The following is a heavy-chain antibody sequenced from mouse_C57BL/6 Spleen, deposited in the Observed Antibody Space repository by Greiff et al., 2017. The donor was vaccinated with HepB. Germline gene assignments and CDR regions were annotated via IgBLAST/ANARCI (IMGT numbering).Heavy chain of an antibody. CDR3: ARGLRQDFDY. CDR2: IDPSDSYT. V-gene: IGHV1-59*01. D-gene: IGHD2-4*01. CDR1: GYTFTSYW. J-gene: IGHJ2*01. Sequence: QVQLQQPGAELVRPGTSVKLSCKASGYTFTSYWMHWVKQRPGQGLEWIGVIDPSDSYTNYNQKFKGKATLTVDTSSSTAYMQLSSLTSEDSAVYYCARGLRQDFDYWGQGTTLTVSS.